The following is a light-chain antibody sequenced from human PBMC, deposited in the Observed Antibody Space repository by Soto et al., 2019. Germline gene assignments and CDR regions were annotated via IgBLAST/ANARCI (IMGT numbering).Light chain of an antibody. CDR3: QQYGTSPLT. V-gene: IGKV3-20*01. Sequence: EIVLTQSPGTLSLSPGERATLSCRASQSVSGRYLAWYQQKPGQAPRLLIYGASSRATGIPDRFSGSGSGTDFTLTISRLEPEDFVMYYCQQYGTSPLTFGGGTKVEI. CDR2: GAS. CDR1: QSVSGRY. J-gene: IGKJ4*01.